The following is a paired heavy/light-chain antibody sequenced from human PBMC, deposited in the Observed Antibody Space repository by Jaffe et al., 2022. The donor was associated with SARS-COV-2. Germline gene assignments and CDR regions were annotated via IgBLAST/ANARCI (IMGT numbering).Light chain of an antibody. CDR2: EVT. J-gene: IGLJ2*01. V-gene: IGLV2-18*02. Sequence: QSALTQPPSVSGSPGQSVTISCTGSSSDVGSYNRVSWYQQPPGAAPKLIIYEVTNRPSGVPDRFSGSKSGNTASLTISGLQAEDEADYYCFSYAGSYTMVFGGGTKLTVL. CDR1: SSDVGSYNR. CDR3: FSYAGSYTMV.
Heavy chain of an antibody. CDR2: MNGAGTSL. CDR3: ARESYYAMDV. V-gene: IGHV3-74*01. CDR1: GFTFSPYW. J-gene: IGHJ6*02. Sequence: EVQLVESGGGLVQPGGSLRLSCAASGFTFSPYWMLWVRQAPGKGLVWVSRMNGAGTSLTYADSVKGRFTISRDNAKNTLYLQMSSLRVDDTAAYYCARESYYAMDVWGQGTTVTVSS.